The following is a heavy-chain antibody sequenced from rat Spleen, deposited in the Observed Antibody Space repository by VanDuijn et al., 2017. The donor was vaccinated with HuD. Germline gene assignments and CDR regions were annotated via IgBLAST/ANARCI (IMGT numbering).Heavy chain of an antibody. J-gene: IGHJ3*01. Sequence: EVHLVESGGGLVQPGRSLKLSCAASGFIFSKYDMVWVRQTPTKGLEWVASNSTGGGNTYYRDSVKGRFTISRENAKDILYLQMDSLRSEDTATYYCARHGYTTDYLNWFAYWGQGTLVTVSS. CDR3: ARHGYTTDYLNWFAY. V-gene: IGHV5S14*01. CDR1: GFIFSKYD. D-gene: IGHD1-6*01. CDR2: NSTGGGNT.